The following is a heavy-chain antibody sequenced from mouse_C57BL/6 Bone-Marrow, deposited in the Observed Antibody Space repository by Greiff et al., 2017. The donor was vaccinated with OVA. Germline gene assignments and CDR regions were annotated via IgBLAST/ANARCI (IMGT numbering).Heavy chain of an antibody. CDR2: ISNGGGST. Sequence: EVMLVESGGGLVQPGGSLKLSCAASGFTFSDYYMYWVRQTPEKRLEWVAYISNGGGSTYYPDTVKGRFTISRDNAKNTLYLQMSRLKSEDTAMYYCARHYYYGSSWAAYWGQGTLVTVSA. CDR3: ARHYYYGSSWAAY. V-gene: IGHV5-12*01. J-gene: IGHJ3*01. D-gene: IGHD1-1*01. CDR1: GFTFSDYY.